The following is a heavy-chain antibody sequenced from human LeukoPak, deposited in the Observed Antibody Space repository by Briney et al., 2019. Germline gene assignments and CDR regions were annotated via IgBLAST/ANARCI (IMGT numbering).Heavy chain of an antibody. D-gene: IGHD5-18*01. J-gene: IGHJ4*02. CDR1: GGSISSNRYY. CDR2: IYFSGDT. V-gene: IGHV4-39*01. CDR3: ARHEHIYGLLSYFDY. Sequence: SETLSLTCTVSGGSISSNRYYWGWIRQPPGKGLEWIASIYFSGDTYCNPSLKSRVTISVDTSKNQFSLKLRSVTAADTAVYYCARHEHIYGLLSYFDYWGQGTLVTVSS.